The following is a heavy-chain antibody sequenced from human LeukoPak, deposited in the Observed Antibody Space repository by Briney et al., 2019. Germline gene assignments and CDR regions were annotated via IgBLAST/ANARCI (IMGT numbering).Heavy chain of an antibody. J-gene: IGHJ4*02. V-gene: IGHV4-34*01. CDR1: GGSFSGYY. D-gene: IGHD5-24*01. CDR3: ARDPGRDGYNYRGADY. Sequence: KPSETLSLTCAVYGGSFSGYYWSWIRQPPGKGLEWIGEINHSGSTNYNPSLKSRVTISVDTSKNQFSLKLSSVTAADTAVYYCARDPGRDGYNYRGADYWGQGTLVTVSS. CDR2: INHSGST.